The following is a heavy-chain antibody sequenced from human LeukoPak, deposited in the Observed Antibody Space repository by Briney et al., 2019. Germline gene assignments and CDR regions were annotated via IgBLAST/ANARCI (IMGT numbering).Heavy chain of an antibody. J-gene: IGHJ2*01. Sequence: PGGSLRLSCAASGFTFSTHWMHWARQAPGKGLEWVSCMNSDGSSSSYADSVKGRFTISRDNAKNTLYLQMNSLRAEDTAVYYCARGGDGSNIYWYFDLWGRGTLVTVSS. CDR3: ARGGDGSNIYWYFDL. CDR2: MNSDGSSS. CDR1: GFTFSTHW. V-gene: IGHV3-74*01. D-gene: IGHD5-24*01.